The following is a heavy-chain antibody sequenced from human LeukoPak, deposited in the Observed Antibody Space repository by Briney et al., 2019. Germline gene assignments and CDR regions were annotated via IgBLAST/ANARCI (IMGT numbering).Heavy chain of an antibody. CDR1: GFTFSSYA. CDR3: ARESPKTMVRGAFDY. Sequence: PGRSLRLSCAASGFTFSSYAMHWVRQAPGKGLEWVAVISYDGSNKYYADSVKGRFTISRDNSKNTLYLQMNSLRAEDTAVYYCARESPKTMVRGAFDYWGQGTLVTVSS. CDR2: ISYDGSNK. J-gene: IGHJ4*02. V-gene: IGHV3-30-3*01. D-gene: IGHD3-10*01.